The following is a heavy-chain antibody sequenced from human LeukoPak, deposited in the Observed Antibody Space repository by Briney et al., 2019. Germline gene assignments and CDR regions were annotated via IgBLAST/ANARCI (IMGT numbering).Heavy chain of an antibody. CDR3: ARGPYYDFWSGYYTDY. CDR1: GSSFSSAS. Sequence: PGGSLRLSCAVSGSSFSSASMNWVRQAPAKGLEWLSYISSASSTIYYADSVRGRFTISRDNAKNSLYLQMNSLRAEDTAVYYCARGPYYDFWSGYYTDYWGQGTLVTVSS. J-gene: IGHJ4*02. D-gene: IGHD3-3*01. CDR2: ISSASSTI. V-gene: IGHV3-48*04.